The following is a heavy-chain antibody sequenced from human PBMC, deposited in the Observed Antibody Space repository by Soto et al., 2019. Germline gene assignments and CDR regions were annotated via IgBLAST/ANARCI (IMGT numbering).Heavy chain of an antibody. CDR3: ARGRTVSSIGPLLV. D-gene: IGHD1-1*01. V-gene: IGHV1-18*01. CDR2: VTPKSGNT. Sequence: QIQLVQSGAEVKKPGASVKVSCKASGYNFLNFGVSWVRQASGQGLEWMGWVTPKSGNTDYARKVQGRVTMTTHTSTPTAYMELRGLRSDDTAVYYCARGRTVSSIGPLLVWGQGTLVSVSS. J-gene: IGHJ1*01. CDR1: GYNFLNFG.